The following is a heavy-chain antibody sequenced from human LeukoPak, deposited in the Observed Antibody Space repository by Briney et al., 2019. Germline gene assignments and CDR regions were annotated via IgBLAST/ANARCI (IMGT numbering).Heavy chain of an antibody. CDR3: ARERSSSWYLVAFDI. CDR2: ISGSGGST. V-gene: IGHV3-23*01. Sequence: GRSLRLSCAASGFTFSSYAMSWVRQAPGKGLEWVSAISGSGGSTYYADSVKGRFTISRDNAKNSLYLQMNSLRAEDTAVYYCARERSSSWYLVAFDIWGQGTMVTVSS. D-gene: IGHD6-13*01. CDR1: GFTFSSYA. J-gene: IGHJ3*02.